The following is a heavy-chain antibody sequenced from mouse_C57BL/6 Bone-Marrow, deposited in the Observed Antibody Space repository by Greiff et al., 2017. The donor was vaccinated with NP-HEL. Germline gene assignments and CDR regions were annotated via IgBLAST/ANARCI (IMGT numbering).Heavy chain of an antibody. J-gene: IGHJ4*01. CDR3: ATYGPHYAMDY. CDR2: IYPRSVNT. Sequence: VQLQQSGAELARPGASVKLSCKASGYTFTSYGISWVKQRTGQGLEWIGEIYPRSVNTYYNEKFKGKATLTADKSSSTAYMELRSLTSEDSAVYFCATYGPHYAMDYWGQGTSVTVSS. CDR1: GYTFTSYG. D-gene: IGHD1-1*02. V-gene: IGHV1-81*01.